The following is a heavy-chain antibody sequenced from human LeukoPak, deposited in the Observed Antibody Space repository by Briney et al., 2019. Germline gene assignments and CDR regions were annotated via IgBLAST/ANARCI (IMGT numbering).Heavy chain of an antibody. CDR3: ARDSSGFNSGDFDY. CDR1: GFTFSDHY. Sequence: HPGGSLRLSCAASGFTFSDHYTDWVRQAPGKGLEWVGRTRNKANSYTTEYAASVKGRFTISRDDSKNSLYLQMNSLKTEDTAVYYCARDSSGFNSGDFDYWGQGTLVTVSS. CDR2: TRNKANSYTT. D-gene: IGHD6-19*01. J-gene: IGHJ4*02. V-gene: IGHV3-72*01.